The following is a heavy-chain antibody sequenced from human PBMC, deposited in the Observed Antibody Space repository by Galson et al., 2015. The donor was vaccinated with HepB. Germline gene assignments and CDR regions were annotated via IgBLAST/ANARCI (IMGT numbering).Heavy chain of an antibody. D-gene: IGHD6-13*01. Sequence: SLRLSCAASGFTFSSYAMHWVRQAPGKGLEWVAVISYDGSNKYYADSVKGRFTISRDNSKNTLYLQMNSLRAEDTAVYYCARDREWYSSSWSFNYWGQGTLVTVSS. J-gene: IGHJ4*02. V-gene: IGHV3-30-3*01. CDR1: GFTFSSYA. CDR2: ISYDGSNK. CDR3: ARDREWYSSSWSFNY.